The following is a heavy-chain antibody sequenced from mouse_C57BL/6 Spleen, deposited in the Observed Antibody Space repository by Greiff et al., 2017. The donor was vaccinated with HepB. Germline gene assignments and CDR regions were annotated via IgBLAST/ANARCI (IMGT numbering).Heavy chain of an antibody. CDR2: INPSTGGT. V-gene: IGHV1-42*01. Sequence: VQLKQSGPELVKPGASVKISCKASGYSFTGYYMNWVKQSPEKSLEWIGEINPSTGGTTYNQKFKAKATLTVDKSSSTAYMQLMSLTSEDSAVYYCARGNLWFAYWGQGTLVTVSA. CDR3: ARGNLWFAY. J-gene: IGHJ3*01. CDR1: GYSFTGYY.